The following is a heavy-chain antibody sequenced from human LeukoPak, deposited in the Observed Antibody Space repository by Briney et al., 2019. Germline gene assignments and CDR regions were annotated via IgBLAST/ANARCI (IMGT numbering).Heavy chain of an antibody. J-gene: IGHJ5*02. Sequence: ASVKVSCKASGYTFTSYGISWVRQAPGQGLEWMGWISAYNGNTNYAQKLQGRVTMTTDTSTSTAYMELRSLRSDDTAVYCCARDTAWFGELLSWFDPWGQGTLVTVSS. V-gene: IGHV1-18*04. CDR1: GYTFTSYG. D-gene: IGHD3-10*01. CDR2: ISAYNGNT. CDR3: ARDTAWFGELLSWFDP.